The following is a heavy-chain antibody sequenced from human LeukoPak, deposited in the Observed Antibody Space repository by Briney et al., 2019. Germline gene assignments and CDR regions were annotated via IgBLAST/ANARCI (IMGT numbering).Heavy chain of an antibody. V-gene: IGHV1-2*02. CDR2: INPNSGGT. J-gene: IGHJ5*02. CDR3: SPRAGTRGFDP. CDR1: GYTFTGYY. Sequence: ASVKVSCKASGYTFTGYYMHWVRQAPGQGLEWMGWINPNSGGTNYAQKFQGRVTMTRDTSISTAYMELSRLRSDDTAVYYCSPRAGTRGFDPWGQRTLVTVSS. D-gene: IGHD6-19*01.